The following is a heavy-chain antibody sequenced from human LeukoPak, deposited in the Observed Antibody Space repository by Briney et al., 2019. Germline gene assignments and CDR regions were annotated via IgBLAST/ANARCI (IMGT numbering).Heavy chain of an antibody. Sequence: SETLSLTCAVYGGSFSGHCWSWIRQPPGKGLEWIGEINHSGYIDYNPSLKSRVTVSVDTSKNQFSLKLNSVTAADTAVYYYARNSADRPYYYMDVWGEGTTVTVSS. CDR1: GGSFSGHC. J-gene: IGHJ6*03. CDR2: INHSGYI. D-gene: IGHD2-2*01. V-gene: IGHV4-34*01. CDR3: ARNSADRPYYYMDV.